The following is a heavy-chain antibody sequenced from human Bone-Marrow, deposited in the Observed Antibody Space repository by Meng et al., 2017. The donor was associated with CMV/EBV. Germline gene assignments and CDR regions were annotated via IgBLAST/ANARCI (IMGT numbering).Heavy chain of an antibody. CDR2: INPNSGNT. CDR3: ARGRVGEFDY. V-gene: IGHV1-8*03. J-gene: IGHJ4*02. CDR1: GYTFTGYY. Sequence: ASVKVSCKASGYTFTGYYMHWVRQAPGQGLEWMGWINPNSGNTGYAQKFQGRVTITRNTSISTAYMELSSLRSEDTAVYYCARGRVGEFDYWGQGTLVTVSS. D-gene: IGHD3-10*01.